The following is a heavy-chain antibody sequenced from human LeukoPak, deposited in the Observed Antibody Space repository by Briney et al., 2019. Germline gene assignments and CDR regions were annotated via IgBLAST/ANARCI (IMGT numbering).Heavy chain of an antibody. CDR3: AIMHPYYDGSGYWVQ. V-gene: IGHV3-23*01. D-gene: IGHD3-22*01. CDR1: GFTFSSYA. Sequence: GGSLRLSCAASGFTFSSYAMSWVRQAPGKVLEWVSGISTSGGSTSYADSVKGRFTISRDNPRNTLYMQMNSLRAEDTAVYYCAIMHPYYDGSGYWVQWGQGSLVTVSS. J-gene: IGHJ4*02. CDR2: ISTSGGST.